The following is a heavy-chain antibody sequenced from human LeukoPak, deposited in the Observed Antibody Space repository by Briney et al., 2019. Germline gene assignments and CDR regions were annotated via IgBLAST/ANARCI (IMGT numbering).Heavy chain of an antibody. CDR1: GYTFTGYY. V-gene: IGHV1-2*02. CDR3: ALIVVVPAAMPG. J-gene: IGHJ4*02. CDR2: INPNSGGT. D-gene: IGHD2-2*01. Sequence: GASVKVSCKASGYTFTGYYMHWVRQAPGPGLGWMGWINPNSGGTNYAQKFQGRVTMTRDTSISTAYMELSRLRSDDTAVYYCALIVVVPAAMPGWGQGTLVTVSS.